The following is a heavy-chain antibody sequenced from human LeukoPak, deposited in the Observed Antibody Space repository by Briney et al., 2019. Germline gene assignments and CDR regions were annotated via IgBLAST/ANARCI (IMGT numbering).Heavy chain of an antibody. Sequence: GGSLRLSCAASGFSFSRYAMSWVRQTPEKGLEWVSVISGSDGSTYYADSVRGRFTISRDDSGNTLFLQMNSLRAEDTAVYYCARQVSCDTTTCYAGMPPDYWGQGTLVTVSS. CDR2: ISGSDGST. J-gene: IGHJ4*02. CDR3: ARQVSCDTTTCYAGMPPDY. D-gene: IGHD2-2*01. V-gene: IGHV3-23*01. CDR1: GFSFSRYA.